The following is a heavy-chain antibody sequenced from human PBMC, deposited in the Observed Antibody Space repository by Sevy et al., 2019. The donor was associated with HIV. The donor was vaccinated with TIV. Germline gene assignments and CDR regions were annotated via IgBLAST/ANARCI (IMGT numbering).Heavy chain of an antibody. J-gene: IGHJ3*02. V-gene: IGHV3-21*01. CDR3: AQEGHRAAFDI. Sequence: GVSLRLSCAASGFTFSSYSMNWVRQAPGKGLEWVSSISSSSSYIYYADSVKGRFTISRDNAKNSLYLQMNSLRAEDTAVYYCAQEGHRAAFDIWGQGTMVTVSS. D-gene: IGHD3-10*01. CDR2: ISSSSSYI. CDR1: GFTFSSYS.